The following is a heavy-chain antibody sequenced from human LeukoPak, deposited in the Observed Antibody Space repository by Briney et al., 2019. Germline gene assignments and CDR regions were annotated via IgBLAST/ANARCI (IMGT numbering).Heavy chain of an antibody. Sequence: GGSLRLSCAASGFTFSNFGMSWVRQAPGKGLEWVSAISGSGGSTYYADSVKGRFTISRDNSKNTLYLQMNSLRAEDTAVYYCAKAGITMSYYYMDVWGKGTTVTISS. CDR1: GFTFSNFG. V-gene: IGHV3-23*01. CDR2: ISGSGGST. D-gene: IGHD3-22*01. J-gene: IGHJ6*03. CDR3: AKAGITMSYYYMDV.